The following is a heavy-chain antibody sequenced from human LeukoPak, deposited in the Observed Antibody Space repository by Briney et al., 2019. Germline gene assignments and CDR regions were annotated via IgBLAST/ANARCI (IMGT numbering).Heavy chain of an antibody. D-gene: IGHD3-10*01. CDR3: ARDSPFGPGDYYYYMDV. CDR1: GFTFSSYW. V-gene: IGHV3-48*04. CDR2: ISSSGSTI. J-gene: IGHJ6*03. Sequence: PGGSLRLSCAASGFTFSSYWMSWVRQAPGKGLEWVSYISSSGSTIYYADSVKGRFTISRDNAKNSLYLHMNSLRAEDTAVYYCARDSPFGPGDYYYYMDVWGKGTTVTVSS.